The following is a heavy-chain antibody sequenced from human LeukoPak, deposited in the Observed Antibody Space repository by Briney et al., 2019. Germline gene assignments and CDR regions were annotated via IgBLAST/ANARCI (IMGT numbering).Heavy chain of an antibody. CDR2: ISWNGGSI. CDR3: AKDFSYSYAGFDY. D-gene: IGHD5-18*01. V-gene: IGHV3-9*01. CDR1: GFTFDDYA. Sequence: GRSLRLSCAASGFTFDDYAMHWVRQAPGKGLEWVSGISWNGGSIGYADSVKGQFTISRDNAKNSLYLQMNSLRAEDTALYYCAKDFSYSYAGFDYWGQGTLVTVSS. J-gene: IGHJ4*02.